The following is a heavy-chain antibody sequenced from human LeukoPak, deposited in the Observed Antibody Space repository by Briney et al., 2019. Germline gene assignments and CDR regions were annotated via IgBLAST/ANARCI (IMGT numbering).Heavy chain of an antibody. J-gene: IGHJ5*02. Sequence: PGGSLRLSCAASGFTFSSYAMHWVRQAPGKGLEWVAVISYDGSNKYYADSVKGRFTISRDNSKNTLYLQMNSLRAEDTAVYYCATLEYSSSSRWFDPWGQGTLVTVSS. D-gene: IGHD6-6*01. CDR3: ATLEYSSSSRWFDP. CDR2: ISYDGSNK. CDR1: GFTFSSYA. V-gene: IGHV3-30-3*01.